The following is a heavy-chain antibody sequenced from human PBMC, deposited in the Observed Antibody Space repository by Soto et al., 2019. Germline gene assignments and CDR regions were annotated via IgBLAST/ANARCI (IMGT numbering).Heavy chain of an antibody. CDR1: GGSISSYY. V-gene: IGHV4-59*08. Sequence: SESLSLTCTVSGGSISSYYWSWIRQPPGKGLEWIGYISYTGSTNYNPSLRSRVTISINTSKNQFSLKLSSVTAADTAVYYCARTAIYSSSWYSAPANHEYFQHWGQGTLVTVSS. J-gene: IGHJ1*01. CDR2: ISYTGST. D-gene: IGHD6-13*01. CDR3: ARTAIYSSSWYSAPANHEYFQH.